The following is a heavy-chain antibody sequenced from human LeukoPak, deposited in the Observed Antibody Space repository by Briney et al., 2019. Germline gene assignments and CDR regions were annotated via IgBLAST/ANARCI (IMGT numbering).Heavy chain of an antibody. J-gene: IGHJ4*02. CDR1: GGTFSSYA. CDR3: ASSFPARYSSSSYYFDY. CDR2: IIPIFGTA. D-gene: IGHD6-6*01. V-gene: IGHV1-69*01. Sequence: SVKVSCTASGGTFSSYAISWVRQAPGQGLEWMGGIIPIFGTANYAQKFQGRVTITADESTSTAYMELSSLRSEDTAVYYCASSFPARYSSSSYYFDYWGQGTLVTVSS.